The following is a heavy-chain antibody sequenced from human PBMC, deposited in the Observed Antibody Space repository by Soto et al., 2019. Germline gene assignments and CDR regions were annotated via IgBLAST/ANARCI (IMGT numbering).Heavy chain of an antibody. CDR1: GYTFTGYY. Sequence: ASVKVSCKASGYTFTGYYMHWVRQAPGQGLEWMGWINPNSGGTNYAQKFQGRVTMTRDTSISTAYMELSRLRSDDTAVYYCARALWGQWELDYWGQGTLVTVSS. V-gene: IGHV1-2*02. D-gene: IGHD1-26*01. CDR2: INPNSGGT. J-gene: IGHJ4*02. CDR3: ARALWGQWELDY.